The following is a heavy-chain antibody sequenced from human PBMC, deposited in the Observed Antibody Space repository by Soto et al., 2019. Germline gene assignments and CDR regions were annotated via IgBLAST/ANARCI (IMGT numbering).Heavy chain of an antibody. Sequence: GGSLRLSCAASGFTFSSYAMSWVRQAPGKGLEWVSAISGSGGSTYYADSVKGRFTIPRDNSKNTLYLQMNSLRAEDTAVYYCAKPNWNYANYYYYMDVWGKGTTVTVSS. CDR1: GFTFSSYA. CDR2: ISGSGGST. J-gene: IGHJ6*03. V-gene: IGHV3-23*01. CDR3: AKPNWNYANYYYYMDV. D-gene: IGHD1-7*01.